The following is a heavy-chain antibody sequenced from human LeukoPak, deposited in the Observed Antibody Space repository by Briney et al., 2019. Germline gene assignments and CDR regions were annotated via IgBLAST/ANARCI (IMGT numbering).Heavy chain of an antibody. CDR2: ISGSGGST. CDR1: GFTFSSYA. J-gene: IGHJ4*02. D-gene: IGHD3-22*01. Sequence: GGSLRLSCAASGFTFSSYAMSWVGQAPGKGLEWVSAISGSGGSTYYAGSVKGRFTISRDNSKNTLYLQMNSLRAEDTAVFYCAKGYYYDTSTPSPQFDYWGQGTLVTVSS. CDR3: AKGYYYDTSTPSPQFDY. V-gene: IGHV3-23*01.